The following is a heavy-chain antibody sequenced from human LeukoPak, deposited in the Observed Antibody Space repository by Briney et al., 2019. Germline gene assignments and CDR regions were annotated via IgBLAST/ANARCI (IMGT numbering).Heavy chain of an antibody. CDR1: GYTFTAYY. V-gene: IGHV1-2*02. Sequence: VKVSCKTSGYTFTAYYMHWVREAPGEGLEWMGWINPNTGHTRSAERFQRRVTMTRDSSITTIYLELTRLTSDDTAVYYCARDMWQQFDWFDPWGQGTLVTVSS. CDR2: INPNTGHT. J-gene: IGHJ5*02. CDR3: ARDMWQQFDWFDP. D-gene: IGHD6-13*01.